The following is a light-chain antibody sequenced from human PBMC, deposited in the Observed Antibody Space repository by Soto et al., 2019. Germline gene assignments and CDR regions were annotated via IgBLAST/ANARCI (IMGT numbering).Light chain of an antibody. CDR1: QNIDIW. V-gene: IGKV1-5*01. Sequence: IQMTQSPSTLSASVGDRVTITCRASQNIDIWLSWYQQKPGKAPSLLIYDASNLKSGVPSRFSGSGSGTEFTLTISSLKHDDSGSYYCQQHKSYTVTFGGGTKVDIK. J-gene: IGKJ4*01. CDR2: DAS. CDR3: QQHKSYTVT.